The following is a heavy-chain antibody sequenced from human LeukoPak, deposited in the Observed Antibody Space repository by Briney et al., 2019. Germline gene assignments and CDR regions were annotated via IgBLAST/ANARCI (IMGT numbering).Heavy chain of an antibody. CDR3: ATEPAADYDASGRLDY. Sequence: SETLSLTCTVSGGSMSSYYWSWIRQLAGKGLEWIGRIYTSGSTNYNPSLKSRVTMSLDTSKNQFSLNLNSLTAADTAVYYCATEPAADYDASGRLDYWGRGILVTVSS. V-gene: IGHV4-4*07. J-gene: IGHJ4*02. CDR1: GGSMSSYY. D-gene: IGHD3-22*01. CDR2: IYTSGST.